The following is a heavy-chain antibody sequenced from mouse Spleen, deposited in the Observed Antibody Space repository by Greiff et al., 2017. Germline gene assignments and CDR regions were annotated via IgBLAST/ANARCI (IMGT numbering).Heavy chain of an antibody. Sequence: VQLQQPGAELVKPGASVKMSCKASGYTFTSYWITWVKQRPGQGLEWIGDIYPGSGSTNYNEKFKSKATLTVDTSSSTAYMQLISLTSEDSAVYYCANGAARATAWFAYWGQGTLVTVSA. V-gene: IGHV1-55*01. J-gene: IGHJ3*01. CDR2: IYPGSGST. D-gene: IGHD3-1*01. CDR3: ANGAARATAWFAY. CDR1: GYTFTSYW.